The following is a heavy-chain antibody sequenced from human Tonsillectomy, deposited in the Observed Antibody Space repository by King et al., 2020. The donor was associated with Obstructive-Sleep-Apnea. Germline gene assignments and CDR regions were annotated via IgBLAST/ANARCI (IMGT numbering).Heavy chain of an antibody. CDR2: LSWNSGTI. Sequence: VQLVESGGDLVQPGRSLRLSCAASGFTFDDFAMYWVRHPPGKGLEWVSGLSWNSGTIGYADSVKGRFTISRDNTKNSLYLQMNSLRHEDTAIYYCVKDMGSFDYWGQGTLVSVSS. D-gene: IGHD3-16*01. V-gene: IGHV3-9*01. J-gene: IGHJ4*02. CDR3: VKDMGSFDY. CDR1: GFTFDDFA.